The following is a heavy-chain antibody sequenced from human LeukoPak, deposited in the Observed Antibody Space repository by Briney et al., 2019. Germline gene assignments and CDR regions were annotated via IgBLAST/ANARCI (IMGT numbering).Heavy chain of an antibody. V-gene: IGHV3-23*01. CDR3: AAHYDVADAFDI. CDR2: ICGSGGST. D-gene: IGHD3-3*01. CDR1: GFTFDDYA. J-gene: IGHJ3*02. Sequence: PGGSLRLSCAASGFTFDDYAMHWVRQAPGKGLEWVSGICGSGGSTYYADSVKGRFTISRDNPKNTLYLQMNSLRAEDTAVYYCAAHYDVADAFDIWGQGTMVTVSS.